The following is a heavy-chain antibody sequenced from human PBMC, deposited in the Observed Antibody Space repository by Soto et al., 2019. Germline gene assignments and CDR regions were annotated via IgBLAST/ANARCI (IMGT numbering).Heavy chain of an antibody. V-gene: IGHV1-69*06. CDR1: GGTFSSYA. CDR2: IIPIFGTA. D-gene: IGHD3-9*01. Sequence: SVKVSCKASGGTFSSYAISWVRQAPGQGLEWMGGIIPIFGTANYAQKFQGRVTITADKSTSTAYMELSSLRSEDTAVYYCARSIRYFDWLLHDAFDIWGQGTMVTVS. CDR3: ARSIRYFDWLLHDAFDI. J-gene: IGHJ3*02.